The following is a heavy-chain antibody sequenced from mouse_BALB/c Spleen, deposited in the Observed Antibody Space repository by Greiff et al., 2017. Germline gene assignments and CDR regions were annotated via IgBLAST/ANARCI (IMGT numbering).Heavy chain of an antibody. CDR1: GFTFSSFG. CDR2: ISSGSSTI. V-gene: IGHV5-17*02. Sequence: EVQVVESGGGLVQPGGSRKLSCAASGFTFSSFGMHWVRQAPEKGLEWVAYISSGSSTIYYADTVKGRFTISRDNPKNTLFLQMTSLRSEDTAMYYCARKSFAYWGQGTLVTVSA. CDR3: ARKSFAY. J-gene: IGHJ3*01.